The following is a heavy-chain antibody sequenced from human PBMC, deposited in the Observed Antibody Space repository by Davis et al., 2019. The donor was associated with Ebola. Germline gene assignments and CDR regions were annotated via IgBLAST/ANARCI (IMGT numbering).Heavy chain of an antibody. Sequence: MPSETLSLTCAVYGGSFSGYYWSWIRQPPGKGLEWIGEINHSGSTNYNPSLKSRVTISVDTSKNQFSLKLSSVTAADTAVYYCAFTSIAARPFDYWGQGTLVTVSS. J-gene: IGHJ4*02. CDR3: AFTSIAARPFDY. CDR2: INHSGST. CDR1: GGSFSGYY. D-gene: IGHD6-6*01. V-gene: IGHV4-34*01.